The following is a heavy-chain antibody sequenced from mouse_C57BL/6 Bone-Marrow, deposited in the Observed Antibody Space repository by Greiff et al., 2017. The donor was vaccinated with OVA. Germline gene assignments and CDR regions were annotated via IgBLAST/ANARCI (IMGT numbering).Heavy chain of an antibody. D-gene: IGHD1-1*01. CDR3: ARVTTVVAPYYCDY. V-gene: IGHV1-69*01. J-gene: IGHJ2*01. CDR2: IDPSDSYT. Sequence: QVQLQQPGAELVMPGASVKLSCKASGYTFTSYWMHWVKQRPGQGLEWIGEIDPSDSYTNYNQKFKGKSTLTVDKSSSTAYMQLSSLTSEDSAVYYCARVTTVVAPYYCDYWGQGTTLTVSS. CDR1: GYTFTSYW.